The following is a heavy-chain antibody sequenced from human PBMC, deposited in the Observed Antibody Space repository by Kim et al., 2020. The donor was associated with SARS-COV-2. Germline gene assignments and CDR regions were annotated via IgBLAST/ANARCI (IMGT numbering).Heavy chain of an antibody. CDR2: IYYSGST. Sequence: SETLSLTCTVSGGSISSYYWSWIRQPPGKGLEWIGYIYYSGSTNYNPSLKSRVTISVDTSKNQFSLKLSSVTAADTAVYYCARDRSTGDFDYWGQGTLVTVSS. J-gene: IGHJ4*02. D-gene: IGHD1-26*01. V-gene: IGHV4-59*01. CDR1: GGSISSYY. CDR3: ARDRSTGDFDY.